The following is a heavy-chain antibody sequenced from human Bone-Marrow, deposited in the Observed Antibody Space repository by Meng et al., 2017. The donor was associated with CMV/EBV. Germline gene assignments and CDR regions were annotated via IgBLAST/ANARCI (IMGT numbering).Heavy chain of an antibody. V-gene: IGHV6-1*01. CDR2: TYYRSKWYN. Sequence: SQTLSLTCAISGDSVSSNSAAWNWIRQSPSRGLEWLGRTYYRSKWYNDYAVSVKSRITINPDTSKNQFSLQLNSVTPEDTAVYYCARDRVAAAGKYYYFYYDLDVWGQGTTVTVSS. CDR1: GDSVSSNSAA. CDR3: ARDRVAAAGKYYYFYYDLDV. J-gene: IGHJ6*02. D-gene: IGHD6-13*01.